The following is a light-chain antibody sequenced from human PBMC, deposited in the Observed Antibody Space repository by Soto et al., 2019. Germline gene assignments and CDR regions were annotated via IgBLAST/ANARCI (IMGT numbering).Light chain of an antibody. Sequence: EIVMTQSPATLSVSPGERATLSCRASQSVSSRLAWYQQKRGQAPRLLIYDASTRATGIPARFSGSGSGTEFNLTISSLQSEDFAIYYCRHYNNSPPETLGQGTKVDIK. CDR2: DAS. V-gene: IGKV3-15*01. J-gene: IGKJ1*01. CDR3: RHYNNSPPET. CDR1: QSVSSR.